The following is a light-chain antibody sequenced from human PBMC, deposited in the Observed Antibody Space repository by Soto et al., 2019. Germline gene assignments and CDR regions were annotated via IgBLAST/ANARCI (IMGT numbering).Light chain of an antibody. CDR2: LNSDGSH. CDR3: QTWGSGIEV. Sequence: QSVLTQSPSASASLGASVKLTCTLSSGHSNYAIAWHQQQSEKGPRYLMKLNSDGSHSKGDGIPDRFSGSSSGAERYLTTSSLQSEDEADYYCQTWGSGIEVFGGGTKVTV. CDR1: SGHSNYA. J-gene: IGLJ2*01. V-gene: IGLV4-69*01.